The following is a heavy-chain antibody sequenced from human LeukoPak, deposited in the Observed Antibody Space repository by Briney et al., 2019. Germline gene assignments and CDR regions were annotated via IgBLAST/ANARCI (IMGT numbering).Heavy chain of an antibody. J-gene: IGHJ2*01. CDR2: LKQDGSEK. Sequence: PSGALGLTCAASGCSFSSDWMSWQGQGPGGGLKGVSILKQDGSEKYYVDSVKGRFTISRDNDKNSLYLQMNSLRAEDTAVYYCARDNPQLGIVSWYCDLWGRGTLVTASS. D-gene: IGHD7-27*01. CDR1: GCSFSSDW. V-gene: IGHV3-7*01. CDR3: ARDNPQLGIVSWYCDL.